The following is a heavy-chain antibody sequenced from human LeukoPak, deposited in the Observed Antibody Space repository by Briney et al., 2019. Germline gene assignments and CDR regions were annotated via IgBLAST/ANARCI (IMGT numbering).Heavy chain of an antibody. D-gene: IGHD2-2*01. CDR3: ARVGKTGVGHFF. J-gene: IGHJ4*02. CDR2: INHSGST. CDR1: GGFFSDHY. Sequence: SETLSLTCAVYGGFFSDHYWSWIRQPPGKGLEWIGEINHSGSTTYNPSLKSRVIILVDTSKNQFSLKLGSVTAADTAVYYCARVGKTGVGHFFWGQGTLVTVSS. V-gene: IGHV4-34*01.